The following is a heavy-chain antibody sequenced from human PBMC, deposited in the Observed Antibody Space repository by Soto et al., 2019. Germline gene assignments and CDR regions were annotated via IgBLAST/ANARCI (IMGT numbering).Heavy chain of an antibody. D-gene: IGHD4-17*01. Sequence: SETLSLTCTVSGASISTYYWTWIRQPPGKGLEWIGSIFYSGSTNYNPSLKSRVTISVDTSKDQFSLKLTSVTAADTAVYYCANDYGDYHFDYWGQGTLVTVSS. CDR2: IFYSGST. CDR3: ANDYGDYHFDY. J-gene: IGHJ4*02. CDR1: GASISTYY. V-gene: IGHV4-59*01.